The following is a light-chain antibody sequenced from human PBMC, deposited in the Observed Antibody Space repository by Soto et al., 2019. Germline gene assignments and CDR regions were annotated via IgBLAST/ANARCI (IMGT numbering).Light chain of an antibody. CDR3: QKYNNAAHT. V-gene: IGKV1-27*01. CDR2: AAS. CDR1: PGIRNY. J-gene: IGKJ4*01. Sequence: DIQLTQSPSSLSASVGDRVTITCRASPGIRNYLAWYQQKPGKVPKILIYAASTLQSGVPSRFSGSGSGTDFTLTISSLQPEDVATYYCQKYNNAAHTFGGGTKVEI.